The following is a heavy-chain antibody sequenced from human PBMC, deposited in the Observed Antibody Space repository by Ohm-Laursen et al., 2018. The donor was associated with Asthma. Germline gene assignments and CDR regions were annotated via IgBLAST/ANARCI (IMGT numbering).Heavy chain of an antibody. CDR3: AKDPYGAQIRGRFDY. CDR1: GFTFSSYN. J-gene: IGHJ4*02. Sequence: GSLRLSCAASGFTFSSYNMNWVRQAPGKGMEWVSAISGGGGSTDYAGSVRARFTISRDNSKNTLYLQMNSLTAEDTAVYYCAKDPYGAQIRGRFDYWAQGTLVTVSS. CDR2: ISGGGGST. V-gene: IGHV3-23*01. D-gene: IGHD4-17*01.